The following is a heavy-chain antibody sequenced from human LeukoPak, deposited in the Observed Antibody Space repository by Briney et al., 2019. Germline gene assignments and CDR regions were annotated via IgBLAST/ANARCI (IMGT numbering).Heavy chain of an antibody. V-gene: IGHV4-61*02. J-gene: IGHJ5*02. CDR3: ARGKNWFDP. Sequence: PSETLSLTCTVSVGSISSGSYYWSWLRQPAGKGLEWIGRIYTSGSTNYNPSLQRRVTISVDTSKNQFSLNLSSVTAADTAVYYCARGKNWFDPWGQGTLVTVSS. CDR2: IYTSGST. CDR1: VGSISSGSYY.